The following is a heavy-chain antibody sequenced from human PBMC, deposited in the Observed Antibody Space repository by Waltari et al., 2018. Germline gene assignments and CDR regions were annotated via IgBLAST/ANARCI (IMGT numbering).Heavy chain of an antibody. D-gene: IGHD4-17*01. J-gene: IGHJ4*02. CDR2: CEPEDGET. V-gene: IGHV1-24*01. Sequence: QVQLVQSGAEVKKPGASVKVSCKVSGYTLTELSMHWVRQAPGKGLEGMGGCEPEDGETIYAQKFQGRVTMTEDTSTDTAYMELSSLGSEDTAVYYCATGFGNSGDSNFDYWGQGTLVTVSS. CDR3: ATGFGNSGDSNFDY. CDR1: GYTLTELS.